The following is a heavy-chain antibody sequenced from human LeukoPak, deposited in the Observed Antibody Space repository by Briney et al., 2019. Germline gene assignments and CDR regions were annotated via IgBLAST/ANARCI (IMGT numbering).Heavy chain of an antibody. V-gene: IGHV1-2*02. CDR3: ARAEGIVVANDY. CDR2: INPNSGGT. D-gene: IGHD3-22*01. Sequence: GASVKVSCKASGYTFTSYYMHWVRQAPGQGLEWMGWINPNSGGTNYAQKFQGRVTMTRDTSISTAYMELSRLRSDDTAVYYCARAEGIVVANDYWGQGTLVTVSS. J-gene: IGHJ4*02. CDR1: GYTFTSYY.